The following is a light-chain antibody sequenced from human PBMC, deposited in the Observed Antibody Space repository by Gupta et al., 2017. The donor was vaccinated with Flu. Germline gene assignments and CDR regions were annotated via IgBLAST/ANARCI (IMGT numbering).Light chain of an antibody. CDR2: AAS. J-gene: IGKJ3*01. Sequence: EIVLTQSPGTLSSSPGERATLSCRASQSFSSAHLAWYQQKPGQAPRLLLYAASSRATGIPDRFSGSGSGTDFTLTISRLEPEDFAVYYCQQYGRAPFTFGPGTKVDVK. CDR3: QQYGRAPFT. V-gene: IGKV3-20*01. CDR1: QSFSSAH.